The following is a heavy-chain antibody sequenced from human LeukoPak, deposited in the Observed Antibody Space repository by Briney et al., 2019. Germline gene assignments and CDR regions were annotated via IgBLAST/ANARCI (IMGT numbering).Heavy chain of an antibody. Sequence: GGSLRLSCAASGFTVNNYAMNWVRQAPGKGLEWVSSISGGGETTYYADSAKGRFTISRDNSQNTLYLQMNSLRAEDTAVYYCARDYADYVGYFFFDYWGQGTLVTVSS. D-gene: IGHD4-17*01. CDR1: GFTVNNYA. V-gene: IGHV3-23*01. CDR2: ISGGGETT. J-gene: IGHJ4*02. CDR3: ARDYADYVGYFFFDY.